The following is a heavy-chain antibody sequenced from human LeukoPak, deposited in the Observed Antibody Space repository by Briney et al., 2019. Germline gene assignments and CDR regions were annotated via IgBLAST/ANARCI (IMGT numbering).Heavy chain of an antibody. CDR1: GFTFSSYA. D-gene: IGHD3-3*01. CDR3: AKEGVEYYDFWSGYYAYNWYDP. CDR2: ISGSGGST. Sequence: GGSLRLSCAASGFTFSSYAMSWVRQAPGKGLEWVSAISGSGGSTYYADSVKGRFTISRDNSKNTLYLQMNSLRAEDTAVYYCAKEGVEYYDFWSGYYAYNWYDPWGQGTLVTVSS. J-gene: IGHJ5*02. V-gene: IGHV3-23*01.